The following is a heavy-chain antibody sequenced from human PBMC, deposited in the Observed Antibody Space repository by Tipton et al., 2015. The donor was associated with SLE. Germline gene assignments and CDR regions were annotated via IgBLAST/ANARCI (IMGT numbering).Heavy chain of an antibody. CDR3: ARVTRGKFDS. D-gene: IGHD3-16*01. CDR1: GFTFSDYE. Sequence: SLRLSCAASGFTFSDYEMNWVRQAPGKGLEWVSYISSTGTNTYYADSVKGRFTISKDNSKNALWLQMDSLRADDTAVYFCARVTRGKFDSWGQGARVIVSS. J-gene: IGHJ5*01. CDR2: ISSTGTNT. V-gene: IGHV3-48*03.